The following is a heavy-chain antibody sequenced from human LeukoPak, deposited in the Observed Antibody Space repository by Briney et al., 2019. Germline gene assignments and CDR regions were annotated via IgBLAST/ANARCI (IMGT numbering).Heavy chain of an antibody. CDR3: ARHGGIDFWIAQD. D-gene: IGHD3-3*01. V-gene: IGHV4-59*08. Sequence: SETLSLTCTVSGGSISSYYWSWIRQPPGKGLEWIGYMYYSGSTNYNPSLKSRVTISVDTSRNQFSLRLSSVTAADTAVYYCARHGGIDFWIAQDWGRGTLVTVSS. CDR1: GGSISSYY. J-gene: IGHJ4*02. CDR2: MYYSGST.